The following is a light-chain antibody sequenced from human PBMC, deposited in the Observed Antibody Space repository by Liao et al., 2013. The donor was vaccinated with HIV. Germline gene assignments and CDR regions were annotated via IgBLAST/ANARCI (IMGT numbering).Light chain of an antibody. Sequence: SYELTQPPSVSVSPGQTATITCSGDKLGDQFASWYQQKPGQSPVLVISQDVKRPSGIPERFSGSNSGNTATLTISGTQAMDEADYYCQAWDSSTVVFGGGTKLTVL. CDR3: QAWDSSTVV. J-gene: IGLJ2*01. CDR2: QDV. V-gene: IGLV3-1*01. CDR1: KLGDQF.